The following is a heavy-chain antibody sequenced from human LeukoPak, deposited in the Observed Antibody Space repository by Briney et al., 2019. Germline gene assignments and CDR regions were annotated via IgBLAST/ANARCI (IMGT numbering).Heavy chain of an antibody. J-gene: IGHJ4*02. CDR1: GGSISSGDYY. Sequence: PSETLSLTCTVSGGSISSGDYYWSWIRQPPGKGLEWIGYIYYSGSTYYNPSLKSRVTISVDTSKNQFSLKLSSVTAADTAVYYCASGGLVSRYLDHWGQGTLVTVSP. D-gene: IGHD3-9*01. CDR2: IYYSGST. CDR3: ASGGLVSRYLDH. V-gene: IGHV4-30-4*01.